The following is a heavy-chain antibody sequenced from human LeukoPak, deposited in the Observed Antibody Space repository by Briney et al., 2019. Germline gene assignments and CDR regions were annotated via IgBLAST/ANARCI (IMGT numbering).Heavy chain of an antibody. J-gene: IGHJ4*02. Sequence: HAGGSLRLSCAASGFTFRSYAMHWVRQAPGKGLEWVAVISYDGSNKYYADSVKGRFTISRDNSKNTLYLQMNSLRAEDTAVYYCAKFDRAAAGTGGDWGQGTLVTVSS. V-gene: IGHV3-30*04. CDR3: AKFDRAAAGTGGD. CDR2: ISYDGSNK. D-gene: IGHD6-13*01. CDR1: GFTFRSYA.